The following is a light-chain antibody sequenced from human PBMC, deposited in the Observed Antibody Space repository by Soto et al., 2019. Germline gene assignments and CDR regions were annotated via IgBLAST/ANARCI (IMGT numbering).Light chain of an antibody. Sequence: DIVITQSPDSLPVSLGERATINCKSSQSVLYSSNNNNYLAWYQQKPGQPPKLLIYWASTRESGVPDRFSGSGSGTDFTLTISSLQAEDVAVYYCQQYYSTPPTFGQGSKVDIK. V-gene: IGKV4-1*01. CDR1: QSVLYSSNNNNY. CDR3: QQYYSTPPT. J-gene: IGKJ1*01. CDR2: WAS.